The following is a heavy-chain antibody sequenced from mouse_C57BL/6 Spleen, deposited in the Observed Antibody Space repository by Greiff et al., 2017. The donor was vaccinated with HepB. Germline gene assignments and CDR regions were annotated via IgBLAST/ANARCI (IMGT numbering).Heavy chain of an antibody. D-gene: IGHD2-3*01. CDR2: IYPGDGDT. CDR3: ARSGGYYVAWFAY. J-gene: IGHJ3*01. V-gene: IGHV1-82*01. Sequence: VQRVESGPELVKPGASVKISCKASGYAFSSSWMNWVKQRPGKGLEWIGRIYPGDGDTNYNGKFKGKATLTADKSSSTAYMQLSSLTSEDSAVYFCARSGGYYVAWFAYWGQGTLVTVSA. CDR1: GYAFSSSW.